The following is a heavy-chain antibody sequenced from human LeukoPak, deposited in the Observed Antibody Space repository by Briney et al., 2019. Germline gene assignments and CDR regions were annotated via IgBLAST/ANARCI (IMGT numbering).Heavy chain of an antibody. CDR1: GFTFSSYG. CDR3: AKDRYYYDS. CDR2: MSGSGGTT. J-gene: IGHJ4*02. V-gene: IGHV3-23*01. D-gene: IGHD3-22*01. Sequence: PGGSLRLSCAASGFTFSSYGMSWVRQAPGKGLEWVSAMSGSGGTTYYADSVKGRFTISRDNSKNTLYLQMNSLRAEDTAVYYCAKDRYYYDSWGQGTLVTVSS.